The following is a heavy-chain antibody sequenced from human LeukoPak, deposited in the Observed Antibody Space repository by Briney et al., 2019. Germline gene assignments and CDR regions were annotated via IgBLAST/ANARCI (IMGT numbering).Heavy chain of an antibody. Sequence: SETLSLTCTVSGGSISGYYWSWIRQPPGKGLEWIGYIYYSGSTNYNPSLKSRVTISVDTSKDQFSLKVSPVTAADTAVYYCARVRKSSGCDYFDYWGQGTLVTVSS. CDR1: GGSISGYY. CDR3: ARVRKSSGCDYFDY. D-gene: IGHD5-12*01. V-gene: IGHV4-59*01. CDR2: IYYSGST. J-gene: IGHJ4*02.